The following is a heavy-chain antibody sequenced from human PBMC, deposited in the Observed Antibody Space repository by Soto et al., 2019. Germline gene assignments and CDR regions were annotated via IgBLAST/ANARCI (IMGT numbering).Heavy chain of an antibody. Sequence: QVQLQESGPGLVKPSETLSLTCTVSGGSISSYYWSWIRQPPGKGLEWIGYIYYSGSTNYNPSLKSRVTISVDTSKNQFSLKLSSVTAADTAVYYCARERFDYYDSSGYYYYGMDVWGQGTTVTVSS. D-gene: IGHD3-22*01. CDR2: IYYSGST. CDR1: GGSISSYY. V-gene: IGHV4-59*01. CDR3: ARERFDYYDSSGYYYYGMDV. J-gene: IGHJ6*02.